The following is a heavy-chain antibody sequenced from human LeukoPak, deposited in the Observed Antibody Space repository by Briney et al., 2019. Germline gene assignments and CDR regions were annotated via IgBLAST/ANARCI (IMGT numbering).Heavy chain of an antibody. CDR1: GFTFSIYA. D-gene: IGHD4-23*01. J-gene: IGHJ4*02. Sequence: GGSLRLSCAASGFTFSIYAMSWVRQAPGKGLQWVSSITSRGESTWYVDSVKGRFTITRDNSENTLYLQMHSLRAEDTAVYYCARALVVTRAPSRASKYYFDYWGQGTLVTVSS. CDR3: ARALVVTRAPSRASKYYFDY. CDR2: ITSRGEST. V-gene: IGHV3-23*01.